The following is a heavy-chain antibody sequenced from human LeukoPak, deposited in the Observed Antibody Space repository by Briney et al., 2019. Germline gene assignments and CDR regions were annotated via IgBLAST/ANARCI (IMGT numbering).Heavy chain of an antibody. CDR2: IIPIFGTA. V-gene: IGHV1-69*06. CDR3: ARDLYSSGTDAFDI. J-gene: IGHJ3*02. CDR1: GGTFSSYA. D-gene: IGHD6-19*01. Sequence: SVKVSCKASGGTFSSYAISWVRQAPGQGLEWMGGIIPIFGTANYAQKFQGRVTITADKSTSTAYMELSSLRSEDTAVYYCARDLYSSGTDAFDIWGQGTMVTASS.